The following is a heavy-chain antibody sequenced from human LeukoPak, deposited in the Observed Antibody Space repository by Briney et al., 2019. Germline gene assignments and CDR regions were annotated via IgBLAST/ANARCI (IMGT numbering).Heavy chain of an antibody. CDR1: GGSISSSSYY. V-gene: IGHV4-39*07. D-gene: IGHD6-25*01. Sequence: SETLSLTCTVSGGSISSSSYYWGWIRQPPGKGLEWIGTFYYSGNTYYNPSLKSRVTISVDTSKNQFSLKLSSVTAADTAVYYCAREAGPFQHWGQGTLVTVSS. CDR3: AREAGPFQH. J-gene: IGHJ1*01. CDR2: FYYSGNT.